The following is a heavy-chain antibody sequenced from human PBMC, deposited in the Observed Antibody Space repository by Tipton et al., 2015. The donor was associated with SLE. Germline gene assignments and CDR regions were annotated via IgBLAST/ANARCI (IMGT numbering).Heavy chain of an antibody. D-gene: IGHD3-16*01. CDR2: IRYDGSNK. CDR3: ARIKITGGGGEAFDI. J-gene: IGHJ3*02. V-gene: IGHV3-33*01. CDR1: GFTFSSHG. Sequence: SLRLSCAASGFTFSSHGMHWVRQAPDKGLEWVTFIRYDGSNKYYADSVKGRFTISRDNAKNSLYLQMSSLRVEDTAVYYCARIKITGGGGEAFDIWGQGTMVTVSS.